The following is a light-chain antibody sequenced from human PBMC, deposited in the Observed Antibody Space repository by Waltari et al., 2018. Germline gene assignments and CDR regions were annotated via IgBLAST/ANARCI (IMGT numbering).Light chain of an antibody. Sequence: EIVLTQSPGTLSLSPGERATLSCRASQYIRRTLAWYQQKPGQPPRLLIYGASNRATGIPDRFSGTGSETDFSLTISRLEPEDFAVYFCQHYLRLPVTYGQGTKVEIK. CDR2: GAS. CDR1: QYIRRT. J-gene: IGKJ1*01. V-gene: IGKV3-20*01. CDR3: QHYLRLPVT.